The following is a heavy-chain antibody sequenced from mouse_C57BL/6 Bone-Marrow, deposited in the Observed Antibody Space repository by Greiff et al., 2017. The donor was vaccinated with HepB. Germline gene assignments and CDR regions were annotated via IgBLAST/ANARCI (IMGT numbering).Heavy chain of an antibody. V-gene: IGHV1-50*01. D-gene: IGHD4-1*01. CDR1: GYTFTSYW. Sequence: QVHVKQPGAELVKPGASVKLSCKASGYTFTSYWMQWVKQRPGQGLEWIGEIDPSDSYTNYNQKFKGKATLTVDTSSSTAYMQLSSLTSEDSAVYYCAGTGSFDYWGQGTTLTVSS. CDR3: AGTGSFDY. CDR2: IDPSDSYT. J-gene: IGHJ2*01.